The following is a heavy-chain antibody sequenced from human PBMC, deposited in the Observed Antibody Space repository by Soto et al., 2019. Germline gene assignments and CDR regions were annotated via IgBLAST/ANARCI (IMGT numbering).Heavy chain of an antibody. CDR2: IYPGDSDT. Sequence: PGESLKISCKGSGYSFTSYWIGWVRQMPGKGLEWMGIIYPGDSDTRYSPSFQGQVTISADKSISTAYLQWSSLKASDTAMYYCATPPDRYSSGWYAFDIWGQGTMVTVSS. J-gene: IGHJ3*02. CDR1: GYSFTSYW. CDR3: ATPPDRYSSGWYAFDI. V-gene: IGHV5-51*01. D-gene: IGHD6-19*01.